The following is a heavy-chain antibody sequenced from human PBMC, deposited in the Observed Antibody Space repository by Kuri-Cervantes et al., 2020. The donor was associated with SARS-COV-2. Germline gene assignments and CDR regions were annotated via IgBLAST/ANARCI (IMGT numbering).Heavy chain of an antibody. CDR1: GYSITSYG. Sequence: ASVKVSCKASGYSITSYGFSWVRQAPGHGLEWMGWISAYNGNTDYAQTFQDRVSMTTDTSTGITYMELRNLRSDDTAVYYCARDQPAGCSTSDCFGLDDYFAMDVWGQGTSVTVSS. D-gene: IGHD2-2*01. CDR2: ISAYNGNT. J-gene: IGHJ6*02. CDR3: ARDQPAGCSTSDCFGLDDYFAMDV. V-gene: IGHV1-18*01.